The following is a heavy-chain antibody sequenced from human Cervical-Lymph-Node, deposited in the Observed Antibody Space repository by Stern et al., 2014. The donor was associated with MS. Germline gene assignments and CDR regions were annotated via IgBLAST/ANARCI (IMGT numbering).Heavy chain of an antibody. V-gene: IGHV1-18*01. CDR3: ARGLLGSENAFDI. J-gene: IGHJ3*02. CDR2: LNTYNGNT. CDR1: GYTFTSYG. D-gene: IGHD2-15*01. Sequence: QVQLVQSGAEVKKPGASVKVSCKASGYTFTSYGISWVRQAHGQGLEWMGLLNTYNGNTNETQKLQARIAITTDTTTSTAYMELRSLRSDDTAVYYCARGLLGSENAFDIWGQGTMVTVSS.